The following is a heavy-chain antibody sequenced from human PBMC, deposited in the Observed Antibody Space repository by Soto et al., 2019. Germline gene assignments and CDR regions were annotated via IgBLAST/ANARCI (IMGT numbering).Heavy chain of an antibody. CDR2: IWYDGSNK. CDR1: GFTFSSYG. J-gene: IGHJ4*02. Sequence: PGGSLRLSCAASGFTFSSYGMHWVRQAPGKGLEWVAVIWYDGSNKYYADSVKGRFTISRDNSKNTLYLQMNSLRAEDTAVYYCARDLGYCTNGVCYTIYFDYWGQGTLVTVSS. V-gene: IGHV3-33*01. CDR3: ARDLGYCTNGVCYTIYFDY. D-gene: IGHD2-8*01.